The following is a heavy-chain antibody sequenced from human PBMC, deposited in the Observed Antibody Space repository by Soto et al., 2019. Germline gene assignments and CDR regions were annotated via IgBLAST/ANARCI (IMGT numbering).Heavy chain of an antibody. Sequence: RGSLRLSCTSFTQYGMSWVRRPPGEGLEWISTIGPTGYTHYADSVAGRFTISRDDSANTLYLQMSNLRVDDTAIYYCAKDPSTGPADYWGQGALVTVSS. CDR3: AKDPSTGPADY. J-gene: IGHJ4*02. V-gene: IGHV3-23*01. D-gene: IGHD3-9*01. CDR1: TQYG. CDR2: IGPTGYT.